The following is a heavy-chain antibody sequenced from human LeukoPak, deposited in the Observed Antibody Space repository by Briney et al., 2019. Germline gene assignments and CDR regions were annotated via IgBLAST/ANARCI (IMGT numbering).Heavy chain of an antibody. CDR2: ISGSDSST. CDR3: ARVFDI. CDR1: GFTFSSYS. Sequence: GGSLRLSCAASGFTFSSYSMNWVRQAPGKGLEWVSTISGSDSSTHYADSVKGRFTISRDNSKNTLFLQMNSLRAEDTAVYYCARVFDIWGQGTMVTVSS. J-gene: IGHJ3*02. V-gene: IGHV3-23*01.